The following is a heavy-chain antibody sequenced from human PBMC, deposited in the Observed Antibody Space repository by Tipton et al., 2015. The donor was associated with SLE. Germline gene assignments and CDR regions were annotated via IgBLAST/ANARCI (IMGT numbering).Heavy chain of an antibody. CDR3: AQLEGDGYDHYYFHY. Sequence: TLSLTCTVSGDSISSNNYYWGWIRPPPGKGLEWIGNIYYSGSANYNPSLKSRVTISMDTSKNQFSLKVSSVTAADTAVYYCAQLEGDGYDHYYFHYWGQGTLVTVSS. CDR1: GDSISSNNYY. D-gene: IGHD5-24*01. CDR2: IYYSGSA. V-gene: IGHV4-61*05. J-gene: IGHJ4*02.